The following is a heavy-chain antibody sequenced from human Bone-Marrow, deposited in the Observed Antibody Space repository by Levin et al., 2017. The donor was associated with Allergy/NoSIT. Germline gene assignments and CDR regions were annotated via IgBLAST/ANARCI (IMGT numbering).Heavy chain of an antibody. CDR2: ISISGGST. J-gene: IGHJ4*02. V-gene: IGHV3-23*01. D-gene: IGHD6-19*01. CDR1: GFTFNSYA. CDR3: AKIRPYEAVAGNFDY. Sequence: GGSLRLSCAASGFTFNSYAMSWVRQAPGKGLEWVSAISISGGSTYYADSVKGRFTISRDNSKNTLYLQMNNLRAEDTAVYYCAKIRPYEAVAGNFDYWGQGTLVTVS.